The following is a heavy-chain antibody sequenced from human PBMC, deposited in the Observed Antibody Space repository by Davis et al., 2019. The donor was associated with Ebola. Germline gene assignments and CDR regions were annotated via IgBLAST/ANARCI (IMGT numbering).Heavy chain of an antibody. D-gene: IGHD6-6*01. V-gene: IGHV4-39*01. J-gene: IGHJ4*02. Sequence: MPSETLSLTCTVSGGPISSRSYYWGRIRQTPGKGLEWIGSIYYSGSSDYNPSLKSRVTISVDTSRNQFSLTLKSVTAADTAVYYCARREVAVGPVDYWGQGTLVSVSS. CDR2: IYYSGSS. CDR3: ARREVAVGPVDY. CDR1: GGPISSRSYY.